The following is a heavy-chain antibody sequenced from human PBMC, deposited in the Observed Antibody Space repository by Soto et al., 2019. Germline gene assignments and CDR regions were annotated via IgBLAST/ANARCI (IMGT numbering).Heavy chain of an antibody. Sequence: SETLSLTCTVSGGSISSYYWSWIRQPPGKGLEWIGYIYYSGSTNYNPSLKSRVTISVDTSKNQFSLKLSSVTAADTAVYYCARRKGCTNGVCYPYYYYYMDVWGKGTTVTVSS. CDR1: GGSISSYY. J-gene: IGHJ6*03. D-gene: IGHD2-8*01. V-gene: IGHV4-59*08. CDR2: IYYSGST. CDR3: ARRKGCTNGVCYPYYYYYMDV.